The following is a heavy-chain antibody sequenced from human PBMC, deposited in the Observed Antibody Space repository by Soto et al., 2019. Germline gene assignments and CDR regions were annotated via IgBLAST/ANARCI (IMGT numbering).Heavy chain of an antibody. CDR1: GHTFTSYD. V-gene: IGHV1-8*01. CDR2: MNPNSGNT. Sequence: ASVKVSCKASGHTFTSYDINWVRQATGQGLEWMGWMNPNSGNTGHAQKFQGRVTMTRNTSISTAYMELSSLRSEDTAVYYCARGWYYDFWSGSYLSGDNWLDPSGQGPLVTVYS. D-gene: IGHD3-3*01. CDR3: ARGWYYDFWSGSYLSGDNWLDP. J-gene: IGHJ5*02.